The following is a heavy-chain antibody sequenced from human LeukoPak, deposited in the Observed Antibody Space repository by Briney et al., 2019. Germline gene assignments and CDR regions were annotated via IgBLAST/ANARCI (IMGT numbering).Heavy chain of an antibody. V-gene: IGHV4-4*02. Sequence: PSETLSLTCAVSGGSISRSNWWSWVRQPPGKGLEWIGEIYHSGSTNYNPSLKSRVTISVDKSKSQFSLKLSSVTAADTAVYYCASIIVGATEPFDYWGQGTLVTVSS. J-gene: IGHJ4*02. CDR1: GGSISRSNW. D-gene: IGHD1-26*01. CDR2: IYHSGST. CDR3: ASIIVGATEPFDY.